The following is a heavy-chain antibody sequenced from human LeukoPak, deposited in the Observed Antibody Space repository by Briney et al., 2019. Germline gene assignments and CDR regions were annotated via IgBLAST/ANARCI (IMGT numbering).Heavy chain of an antibody. D-gene: IGHD5-12*01. Sequence: GGSLRLSCAASEFTFSSYSMNWVRQAPGKGLEWVSSISSSSNYIYYADSVKGRFTISRDNAKNSLSLQMNSLRAEDTAVYYCARDSPGLPLDYWGQGTLVTVSS. CDR1: EFTFSSYS. V-gene: IGHV3-21*04. CDR3: ARDSPGLPLDY. CDR2: ISSSSNYI. J-gene: IGHJ4*02.